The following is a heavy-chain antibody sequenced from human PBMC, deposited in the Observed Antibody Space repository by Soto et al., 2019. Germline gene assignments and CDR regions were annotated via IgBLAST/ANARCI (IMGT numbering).Heavy chain of an antibody. CDR1: GFTFSSYS. Sequence: EVQLVESGGGLVQPGGSLRLSCAASGFTFSSYSMNWVRQAPGKGLEWVSYISSSSSTIYYADSVKGRFTISRDNAKNSLYLQMNSLRAEDTAVYYCARDEGSDFDYWGQGTLVTVSS. CDR3: ARDEGSDFDY. CDR2: ISSSSSTI. V-gene: IGHV3-48*01. J-gene: IGHJ4*02.